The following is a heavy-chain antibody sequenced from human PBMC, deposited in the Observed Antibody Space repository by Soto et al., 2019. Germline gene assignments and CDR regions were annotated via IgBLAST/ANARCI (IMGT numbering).Heavy chain of an antibody. J-gene: IGHJ4*02. Sequence: GASVKVSCKASGYTFTSYGISWVRQAPGQGLEWMGWISAYNGNTNYAQKLQGRVTMTTDTSTSTACMELRSLRSDDTAVYYCASGYYDSSGYYADFDYWGQGTLVTVCS. V-gene: IGHV1-18*01. CDR3: ASGYYDSSGYYADFDY. CDR2: ISAYNGNT. CDR1: GYTFTSYG. D-gene: IGHD3-22*01.